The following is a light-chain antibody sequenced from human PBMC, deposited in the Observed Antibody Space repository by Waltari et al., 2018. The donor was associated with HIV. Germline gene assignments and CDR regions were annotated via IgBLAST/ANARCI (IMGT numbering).Light chain of an antibody. CDR3: NSRDNNDNHVV. V-gene: IGLV3-19*01. J-gene: IGLJ2*01. CDR1: SLRSYY. CDR2: GKN. Sequence: SSELTQDPAVSVALGQTVRITCQRDSLRSYYASWYQQKPGQAPVLVIYGKNNRPSGIPDRFSGSSSGNTASLTITGAQAEDEADYYCNSRDNNDNHVVFGGGTKVTVL.